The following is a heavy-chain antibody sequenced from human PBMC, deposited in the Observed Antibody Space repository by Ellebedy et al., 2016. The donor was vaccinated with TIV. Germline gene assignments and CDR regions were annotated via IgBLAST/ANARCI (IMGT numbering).Heavy chain of an antibody. CDR1: DGSIRSYH. CDR3: ARTSTMVRGALDY. V-gene: IGHV4-59*01. D-gene: IGHD3-10*01. CDR2: FHYSGTT. Sequence: SETLSLXCTVSDGSIRSYHWSWIRQSPGKGLEWIGYFHYSGTTNYNPSLNSRLSISVDTSKNQFSLNLSSVTAADTGVYYCARTSTMVRGALDYWGQGTLVTVSS. J-gene: IGHJ4*02.